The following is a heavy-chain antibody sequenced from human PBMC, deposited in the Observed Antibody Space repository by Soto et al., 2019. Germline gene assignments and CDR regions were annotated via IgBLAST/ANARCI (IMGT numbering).Heavy chain of an antibody. D-gene: IGHD2-8*01. V-gene: IGHV4-39*01. J-gene: IGHJ4*02. CDR2: IHYSGST. CDR3: ARHEGNGNVWPLDY. Sequence: SETLSLTCTVSGDSIGTTHSYWAWIRQSPGKGLEWIGNIHYSGSTYYMPSLRSRVTLSVATSKNQFSLRLTSVTAEDTAVYYCARHEGNGNVWPLDYWGQGILVTVS. CDR1: GDSIGTTHSY.